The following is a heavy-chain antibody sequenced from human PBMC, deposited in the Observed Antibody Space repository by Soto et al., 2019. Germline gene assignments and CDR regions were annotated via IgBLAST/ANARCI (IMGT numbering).Heavy chain of an antibody. J-gene: IGHJ6*02. CDR3: GGGLRHDYYYYYYGMDV. D-gene: IGHD5-12*01. CDR2: IIPIFGTA. Sequence: QVQLVQSGAEVKKPGSSVKVSCKASGGTFSSYAISGVRQAPGQGLEWMGGIIPIFGTANYAQKFQGRVTITADKSTSTAYMELSSLRSEDTAVYYCGGGLRHDYYYYYYGMDVWGQGTTVTVSS. CDR1: GGTFSSYA. V-gene: IGHV1-69*06.